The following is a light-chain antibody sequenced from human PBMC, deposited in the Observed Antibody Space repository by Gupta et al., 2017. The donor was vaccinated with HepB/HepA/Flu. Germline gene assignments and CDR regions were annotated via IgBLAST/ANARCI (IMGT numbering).Light chain of an antibody. CDR1: SSDVGGYNY. CDR3: SSYTSSSTLVV. V-gene: IGLV2-14*03. J-gene: IGLJ2*01. Sequence: QSALTQPASVSGSPGPSITISCTGTSSDVGGYNYVSWYQQHPGKAPKLMIYDVSNRPSGVSNRFSGSKSGNTASLTIAGLQAEEEADYYCSSYTSSSTLVVFGGGTKLTVL. CDR2: DVS.